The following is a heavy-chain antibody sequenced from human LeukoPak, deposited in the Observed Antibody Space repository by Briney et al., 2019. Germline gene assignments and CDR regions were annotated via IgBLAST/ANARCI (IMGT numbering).Heavy chain of an antibody. CDR1: GYSFTSYW. J-gene: IGHJ5*02. V-gene: IGHV5-51*01. Sequence: GESLKISCKGSGYSFTSYWIGWVRQMPGKGLEWMGIIYPGDSDTGYSPSFQGQVTISADKSISTAYLQWSSLKASDTAMYYCARNLIPHEWSENWFDPWGQGTLVTVSS. CDR3: ARNLIPHEWSENWFDP. D-gene: IGHD3-3*01. CDR2: IYPGDSDT.